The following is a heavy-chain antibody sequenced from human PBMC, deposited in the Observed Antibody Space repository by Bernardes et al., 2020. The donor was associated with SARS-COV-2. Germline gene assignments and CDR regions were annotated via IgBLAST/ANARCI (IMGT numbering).Heavy chain of an antibody. CDR2: LSGEGTGI. J-gene: IGHJ4*02. V-gene: IGHV3-74*03. CDR1: GITFSSSW. CDR3: AGTTTTCCDY. D-gene: IGHD1-26*01. Sequence: GGSLRLSCAASGITFSSSWMHWVRQAPGKGLVWVARLSGEGTGITYADSVKGRFTISRDNAKNTLYLEMNSLRVEDTALYYCAGTTTTCCDYWGQGTLVTVSS.